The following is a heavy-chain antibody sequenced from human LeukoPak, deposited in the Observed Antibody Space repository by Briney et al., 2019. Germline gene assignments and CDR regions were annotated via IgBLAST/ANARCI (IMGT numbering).Heavy chain of an antibody. Sequence: TGGSLRLSCAASGFTFSSYGMHWVRQAPGKGLEWVAVISYDGSNKYYADSVKGRFTISRDNSKNTLYLQMNSLRPEDTALYYCAKDYSSGWQGFYYFDYWGQGTLVTVSS. D-gene: IGHD6-19*01. CDR3: AKDYSSGWQGFYYFDY. J-gene: IGHJ4*02. CDR1: GFTFSSYG. V-gene: IGHV3-30*18. CDR2: ISYDGSNK.